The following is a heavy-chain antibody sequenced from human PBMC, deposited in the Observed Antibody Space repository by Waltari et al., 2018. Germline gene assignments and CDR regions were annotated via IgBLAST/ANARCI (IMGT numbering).Heavy chain of an antibody. CDR2: IIPIFGTA. D-gene: IGHD3-3*01. Sequence: QVQLVQSGAEVKKPGSSVKVSCKASGGTFSSYAISWVRQAPGQGLEWMGGIIPIFGTANYAQKFQGRVTITADESTSTAYMELSSLRSEDTAVYYCARDSEPLEWLFPHYWGQGTLVTVSS. J-gene: IGHJ4*02. CDR3: ARDSEPLEWLFPHY. CDR1: GGTFSSYA. V-gene: IGHV1-69*12.